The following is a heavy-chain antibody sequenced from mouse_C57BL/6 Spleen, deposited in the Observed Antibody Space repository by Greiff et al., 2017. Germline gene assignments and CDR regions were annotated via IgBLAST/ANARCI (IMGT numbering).Heavy chain of an antibody. CDR2: IDPENGDT. CDR3: TTFPGYYGAMDY. D-gene: IGHD2-1*01. V-gene: IGHV14-4*01. Sequence: EVKLQESGAELVRPGASVKLSCTASGFNIKDDYMHWVKQRPEQGLEWIGWIDPENGDTEYASKFQGKATITADTSSNTAYLQLSSLTSEDTAVYYCTTFPGYYGAMDYWGQGTSVTVSS. J-gene: IGHJ4*01. CDR1: GFNIKDDY.